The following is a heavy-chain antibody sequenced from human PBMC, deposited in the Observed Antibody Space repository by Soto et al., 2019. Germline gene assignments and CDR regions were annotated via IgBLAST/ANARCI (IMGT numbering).Heavy chain of an antibody. Sequence: SETLSLTCAVSGGSISSGGYSWSWIRQPPGKGLEWIGYIYHSGSTYYNPSLKSRVTISVDRSKNQFSLKLSSVTAADTAVYFCARGSGWSGGMDVWGPGTTVTGLL. CDR2: IYHSGST. V-gene: IGHV4-30-2*01. CDR3: ARGSGWSGGMDV. J-gene: IGHJ6*02. CDR1: GGSISSGGYS. D-gene: IGHD6-19*01.